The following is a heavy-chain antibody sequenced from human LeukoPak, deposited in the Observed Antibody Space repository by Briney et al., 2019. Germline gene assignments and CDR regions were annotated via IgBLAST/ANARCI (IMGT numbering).Heavy chain of an antibody. Sequence: GGSLRLSCAASGFTFDDYGMSWVRQAPGKGLEWVSGINWNGGSTGYADSVKGRFTISRDDAKNSLYLQMNSLRAEDTALYYCARAQEKYYYDSSGYRFDPWGQGTLVTASS. V-gene: IGHV3-20*04. CDR3: ARAQEKYYYDSSGYRFDP. J-gene: IGHJ5*02. CDR2: INWNGGST. D-gene: IGHD3-22*01. CDR1: GFTFDDYG.